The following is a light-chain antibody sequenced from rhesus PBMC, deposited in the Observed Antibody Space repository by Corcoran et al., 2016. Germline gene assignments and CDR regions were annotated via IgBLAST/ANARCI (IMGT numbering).Light chain of an antibody. CDR3: QQYYSDPPT. V-gene: IGKV1-46*01. CDR1: QSFSSS. CDR2: SAS. J-gene: IGKJ4*01. Sequence: DIQMTQSPSSLSASVGDTVTITCRASQSFSSSLAWYQQKPGKAPKLLIYSASSLQSGVPSGFSGSKSGTDFTLTISSLQPEDIARYYCQQYYSDPPTFGGGTKVELK.